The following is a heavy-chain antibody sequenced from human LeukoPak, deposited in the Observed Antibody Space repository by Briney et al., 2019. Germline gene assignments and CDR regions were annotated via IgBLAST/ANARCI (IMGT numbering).Heavy chain of an antibody. CDR1: GFTFDDYA. Sequence: GGSLRLSCAASGFTFDDYAMHWVRQAPGKGLEWVSGISWNGGSIGYADSVKGRFTISRDNAKNSLYLQMNSLRAEDTALYHCANSRGWGLSARYFDYWGQGTLVTVSS. V-gene: IGHV3-9*01. CDR2: ISWNGGSI. J-gene: IGHJ4*02. D-gene: IGHD6-19*01. CDR3: ANSRGWGLSARYFDY.